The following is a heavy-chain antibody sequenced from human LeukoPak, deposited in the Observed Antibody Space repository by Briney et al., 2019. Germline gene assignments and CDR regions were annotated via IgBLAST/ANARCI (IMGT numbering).Heavy chain of an antibody. D-gene: IGHD2-2*01. CDR2: ISAYNGNT. J-gene: IGHJ4*02. CDR3: ARDGCSSTSCYRGGANFDY. Sequence: ASVKVSCKASGYTFTSYGISWVRQAPGQGLEWMGWISAYNGNTNYAQKLQGRVTMTTDTSTSTAYMELRSLRSDDTAVYYCARDGCSSTSCYRGGANFDYWGQGTLVTVSS. V-gene: IGHV1-18*01. CDR1: GYTFTSYG.